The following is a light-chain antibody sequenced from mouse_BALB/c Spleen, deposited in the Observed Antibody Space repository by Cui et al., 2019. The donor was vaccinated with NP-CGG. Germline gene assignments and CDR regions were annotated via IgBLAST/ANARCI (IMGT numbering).Light chain of an antibody. CDR2: GTN. CDR1: TGAVTTSNY. V-gene: IGLV1*01. CDR3: ALWYSNHWV. J-gene: IGLJ1*01. Sequence: QAFVTQEPAPTTSPSKTVTLTCRSSTGAVTTSNYANWVQEKPDHLFTGLIGGTNNRAPGVPARFSGSLIGDKAALTITGAQTEDEAIYFCALWYSNHWVFGGGTKLTVL.